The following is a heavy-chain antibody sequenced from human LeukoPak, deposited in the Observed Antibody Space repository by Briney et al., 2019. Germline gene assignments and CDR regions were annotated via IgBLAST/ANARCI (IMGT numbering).Heavy chain of an antibody. Sequence: ASVKVSCKASGYTFSNFDINWVRQATGQGLEWMGWMNHKTGNTGSAQKLQGRVTITGNTSISTAYMELSSLRSEDTAVYYCVRIDYSNAFDIWGQGTMVTVSS. CDR2: MNHKTGNT. D-gene: IGHD4-11*01. J-gene: IGHJ3*02. CDR1: GYTFSNFD. CDR3: VRIDYSNAFDI. V-gene: IGHV1-8*01.